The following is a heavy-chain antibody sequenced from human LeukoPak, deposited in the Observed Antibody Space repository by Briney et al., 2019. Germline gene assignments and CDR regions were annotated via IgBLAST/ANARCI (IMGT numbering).Heavy chain of an antibody. V-gene: IGHV1-69*04. J-gene: IGHJ4*02. D-gene: IGHD3-22*01. Sequence: SVKVSCKASGGTFSSYAISWVRQAPGQGLEWMGRIIPILGIANYAQKFQGRVTITADKSTSTAYMELSSLRSEDTAVYYCARDPGYYDSSALDYWGQGTLVTVSS. CDR1: GGTFSSYA. CDR3: ARDPGYYDSSALDY. CDR2: IIPILGIA.